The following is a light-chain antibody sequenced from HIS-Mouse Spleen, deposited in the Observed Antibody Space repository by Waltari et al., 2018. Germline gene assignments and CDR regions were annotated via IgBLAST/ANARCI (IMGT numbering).Light chain of an antibody. V-gene: IGLV3-10*01. CDR1: ALPKKY. CDR3: YSTDSSGNHRV. J-gene: IGLJ2*01. CDR2: EDS. Sequence: SYELTHPPSVSVSPGQTARLTCSGDALPKKYPYWYQQKSGQAPVLVIYEDSKRPSGMPERFSGSSSGTMATLTISGAQVEDEADYYCYSTDSSGNHRVFGGGTKLTVL.